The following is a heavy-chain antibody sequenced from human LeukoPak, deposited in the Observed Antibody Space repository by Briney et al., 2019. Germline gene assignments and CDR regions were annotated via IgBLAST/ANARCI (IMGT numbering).Heavy chain of an antibody. CDR2: ISAYNGNT. CDR3: ARDQLDYYGPGISD. Sequence: ASVKVSCKASGYTFTSYGISWVRQAPGQGLEWMGWISAYNGNTNYAQKLQGRVTMTTDTSTSTAYMELRSLRSDDTAVYYCARDQLDYYGPGISDWGQGTLVTVSS. V-gene: IGHV1-18*01. CDR1: GYTFTSYG. J-gene: IGHJ4*02. D-gene: IGHD3-10*01.